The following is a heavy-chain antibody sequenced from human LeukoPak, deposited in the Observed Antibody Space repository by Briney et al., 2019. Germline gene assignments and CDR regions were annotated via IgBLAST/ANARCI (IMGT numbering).Heavy chain of an antibody. CDR1: GGSFSGYY. CDR2: INHSGST. D-gene: IGHD6-19*01. CDR3: AREGGDYSSGWYYNWFDP. V-gene: IGHV4-34*01. J-gene: IGHJ5*02. Sequence: SETLSLTCAVYGGSFSGYYWSWIRQPPGKGLEWIGEINHSGSTNYNPSLKSRVTISVDTSKNQFSLKLSSVTAADTAVYYCAREGGDYSSGWYYNWFDPWGQGTLVTVSS.